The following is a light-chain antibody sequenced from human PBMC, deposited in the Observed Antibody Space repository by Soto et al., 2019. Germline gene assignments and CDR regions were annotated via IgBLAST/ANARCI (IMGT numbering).Light chain of an antibody. V-gene: IGLV2-14*03. CDR3: SSYTSGSTPVV. Sequence: QSALTQPASVSGSPGQSITISCTGTSSDVGGYNYVSWYQHHPGKAPKLMIYDVSNRPSGLAHRFSGSKSGNTASLTISGLQAEDEADYYCSSYTSGSTPVVFGGWTMLTVL. CDR2: DVS. CDR1: SSDVGGYNY. J-gene: IGLJ2*01.